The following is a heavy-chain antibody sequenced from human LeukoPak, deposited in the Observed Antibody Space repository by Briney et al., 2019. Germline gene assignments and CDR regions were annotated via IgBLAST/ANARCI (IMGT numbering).Heavy chain of an antibody. CDR3: ARNGIRGLQWNWFDP. V-gene: IGHV1-46*01. Sequence: GASVKVSCKASGGTFSSYAISWVRQAPGQGLEWMGIINPSGGSTSHAQKFQGRVTMTRDTSTSTVYMELSSLRSEDTAVYYCARNGIRGLQWNWFDPWGQGTLVTVSS. J-gene: IGHJ5*02. CDR1: GGTFSSYA. CDR2: INPSGGST. D-gene: IGHD4-17*01.